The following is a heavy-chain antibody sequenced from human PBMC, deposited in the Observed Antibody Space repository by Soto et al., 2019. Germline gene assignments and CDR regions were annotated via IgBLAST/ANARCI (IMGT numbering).Heavy chain of an antibody. V-gene: IGHV1-69*01. CDR2: IIPIFGTA. CDR1: VGTFSSYS. Sequence: QVQLVQSGAEVKKPGSSVKVSCKASVGTFSSYSINWVRQAPGQGLEWMGGIIPIFGTANYAQKFQGRVTLTADESTSTAHMELSSLRNEDTAVYYCARPFQSWPGGWYFDLWGRGTLVTVSS. CDR3: ARPFQSWPGGWYFDL. D-gene: IGHD3-16*01. J-gene: IGHJ2*01.